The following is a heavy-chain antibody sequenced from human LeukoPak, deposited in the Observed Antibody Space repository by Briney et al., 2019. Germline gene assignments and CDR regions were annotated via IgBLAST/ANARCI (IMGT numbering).Heavy chain of an antibody. CDR2: ISDTGKT. CDR1: VASLSSYY. CDR3: ATGYYEPFAT. V-gene: IGHV4-59*01. J-gene: IGHJ5*02. D-gene: IGHD1-26*01. Sequence: SETLSLTCSFSVASLSSYYWGWLRQSPGKGLEWLGYISDTGKTDSNPSLKSRVTISLGTSKTQFSLRLRSVTAADSAVYYCATGYYEPFATWGPGILVTVSS.